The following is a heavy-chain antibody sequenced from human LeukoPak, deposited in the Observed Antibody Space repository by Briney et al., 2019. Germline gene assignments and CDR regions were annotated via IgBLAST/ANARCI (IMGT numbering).Heavy chain of an antibody. Sequence: ASVKVSCKASRGIFSSYAINWVRQATGQGLEWMGWMNPNSGNTGYTQNFQGRLTMARDTSITTAYMELSSLRSEDTAVYYCASGLWLAGSWGQGTLVTVSS. CDR3: ASGLWLAGS. CDR1: RGIFSSYA. J-gene: IGHJ5*02. V-gene: IGHV1-8*02. CDR2: MNPNSGNT. D-gene: IGHD5-18*01.